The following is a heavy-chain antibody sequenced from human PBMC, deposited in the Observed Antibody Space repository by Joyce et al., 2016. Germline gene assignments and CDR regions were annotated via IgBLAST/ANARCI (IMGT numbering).Heavy chain of an antibody. CDR1: GFIFGDYA. CDR3: TRIGDCSGGSCYEGWFDP. CDR2: LRSKAYGRTT. D-gene: IGHD2-15*01. Sequence: EVQLVESGGGLVKPGRSLRLSCTSSGFIFGDYAMNWFRQAPGKGLEWVGFLRSKAYGRTTDCAASVKGRCTISRDESKSIAYLQMNSLKTEDTAVYYCTRIGDCSGGSCYEGWFDPWGQGTLVTVSS. V-gene: IGHV3-49*05. J-gene: IGHJ5*02.